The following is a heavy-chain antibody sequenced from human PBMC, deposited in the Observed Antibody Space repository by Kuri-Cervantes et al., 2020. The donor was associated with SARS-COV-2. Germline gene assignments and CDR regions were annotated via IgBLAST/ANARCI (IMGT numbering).Heavy chain of an antibody. J-gene: IGHJ4*02. CDR1: GGSISSAYYY. CDR3: ARGTYTYYDFWRGPYFDY. CDR2: IYYSGDS. V-gene: IGHV4-39*07. Sequence: SETLSLTCTVSGGSISSAYYYWGWIRQPPGKGLEWIGSIYYSGDSDRNPALKSRVTISVDTPKSQFSLRLNSVTAADTAVYYCARGTYTYYDFWRGPYFDYWGQGNLVTVSS. D-gene: IGHD3/OR15-3a*01.